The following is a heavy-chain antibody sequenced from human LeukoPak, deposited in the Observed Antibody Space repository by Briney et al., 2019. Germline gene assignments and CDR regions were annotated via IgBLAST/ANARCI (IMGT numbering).Heavy chain of an antibody. V-gene: IGHV3-21*01. CDR1: GFTFSSYS. CDR2: ISSSSSYI. D-gene: IGHD3-22*01. Sequence: GGPLRLSCAASGFTFSSYSMNWVRQAPGKGLEWVSSISSSSSYIYYADSVKGRFTISRDNAKNSLYLQMNSLRAEDTAVYYCARETYYYDSSGYNVAFDYWGQGTLVTVSS. J-gene: IGHJ4*02. CDR3: ARETYYYDSSGYNVAFDY.